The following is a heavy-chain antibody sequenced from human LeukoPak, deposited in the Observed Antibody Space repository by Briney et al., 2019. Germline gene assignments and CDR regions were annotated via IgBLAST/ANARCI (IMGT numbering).Heavy chain of an antibody. CDR1: GLTFTSYA. J-gene: IGHJ2*01. CDR2: ISGNSGST. CDR3: AKGPRSNWYFDL. Sequence: GGSLRLPWQASGLTFTSYAMGWVRQAPGRGLKWVSAISGNSGSTYSADSVKGRFTVSRDSSKNTLYLQLNSLRAEDTAVYYCAKGPRSNWYFDLWGRGTLLTASS. V-gene: IGHV3-23*01.